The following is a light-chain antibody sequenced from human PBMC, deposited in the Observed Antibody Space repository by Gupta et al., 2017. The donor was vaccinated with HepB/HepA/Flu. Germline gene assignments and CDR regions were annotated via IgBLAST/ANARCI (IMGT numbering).Light chain of an antibody. CDR1: SSNIGFNA. CDR2: SSN. J-gene: IGLJ2*01. Sequence: QSVLTQPPSASGTPGQRVTISCSGSSSNIGFNAVNWYQHLPGTAPKLLIFSSNRRPSGVPARSSGSTSGTSASLAISGLQSEDEGEYYCAAWDDSLNGPYVVFGGGTKLTVL. V-gene: IGLV1-44*01. CDR3: AAWDDSLNGPYVV.